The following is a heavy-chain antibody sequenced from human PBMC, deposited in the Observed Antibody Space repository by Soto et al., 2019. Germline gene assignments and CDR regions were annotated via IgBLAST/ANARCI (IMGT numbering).Heavy chain of an antibody. J-gene: IGHJ6*02. CDR3: ARRGDGYNAGYYYGLDV. CDR1: GYDFSNYW. CDR2: IYPGDPDP. Sequence: PGESLKISFKGSGYDFSNYWIGWLRQKPGKGLEWMGIIYPGDPDPRYSPSFQGQVTISADKSISTAYLQWGSLKASDTAKYYCARRGDGYNAGYYYGLDVWCQGTTVTVSS. V-gene: IGHV5-51*01. D-gene: IGHD5-12*01.